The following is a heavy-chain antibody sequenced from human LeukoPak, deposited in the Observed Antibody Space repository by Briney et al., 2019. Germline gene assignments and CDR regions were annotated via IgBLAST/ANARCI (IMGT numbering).Heavy chain of an antibody. Sequence: SVKVSCKASGGTFSNYGIGWVRQAPGQGLEWMGGIIPIFGTANYAQNLQGRVTITADESTSTAYMELSSLRSEDTAVYYCARAPRVGAAYDFGYWGQGTLVTVSS. CDR3: ARAPRVGAAYDFGY. CDR2: IIPIFGTA. CDR1: GGTFSNYG. V-gene: IGHV1-69*13. J-gene: IGHJ4*02. D-gene: IGHD1-26*01.